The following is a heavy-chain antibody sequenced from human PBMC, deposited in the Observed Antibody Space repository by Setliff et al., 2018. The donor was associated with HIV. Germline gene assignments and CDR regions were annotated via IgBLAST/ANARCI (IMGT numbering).Heavy chain of an antibody. CDR2: IYHSGTT. Sequence: PSETLSLTCGVSSYSISSGYYWAWIRQPPGKGLEWIGSIYHSGTTFYNPSLKSQVTISVDTSKNQFYLNLTSVTAADTAVYYCARHAPGSAYGDAYHFDHWGQGTLVTVSS. D-gene: IGHD4-17*01. CDR1: SYSISSGYY. J-gene: IGHJ4*02. CDR3: ARHAPGSAYGDAYHFDH. V-gene: IGHV4-38-2*01.